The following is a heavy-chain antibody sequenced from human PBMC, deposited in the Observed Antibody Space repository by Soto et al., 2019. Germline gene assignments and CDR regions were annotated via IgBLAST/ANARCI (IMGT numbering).Heavy chain of an antibody. V-gene: IGHV1-2*04. D-gene: IGHD3-22*01. CDR1: GYTFTGYY. CDR3: ARENYDSSGYYGQTRQTFDY. CDR2: INPNSGGT. J-gene: IGHJ4*02. Sequence: ASVKVSCKASGYTFTGYYMHWVRQAPGQGLEWMGWINPNSGGTNYAQKFQGWVTMTRDTSISTAYMELSRLRSDDTAVYYCARENYDSSGYYGQTRQTFDYWGQGTLVTVSS.